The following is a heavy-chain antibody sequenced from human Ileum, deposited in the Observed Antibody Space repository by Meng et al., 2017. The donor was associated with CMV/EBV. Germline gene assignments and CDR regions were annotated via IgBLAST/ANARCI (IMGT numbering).Heavy chain of an antibody. D-gene: IGHD3-3*01. CDR3: ARDQGVTIFGVVITDPNFDY. CDR1: FSHYY. J-gene: IGHJ4*02. V-gene: IGHV3-11*04. Sequence: FSHYYMSWILQVTGKGLEWVSYISSSGSTIYYADSVKGRFTISRDNAKNSLYLQMNSLRAEDTAVYYCARDQGVTIFGVVITDPNFDYWGQGTLVTVSS. CDR2: ISSSGSTI.